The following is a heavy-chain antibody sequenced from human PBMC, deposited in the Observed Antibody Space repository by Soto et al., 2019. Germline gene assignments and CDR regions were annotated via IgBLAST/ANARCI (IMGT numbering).Heavy chain of an antibody. CDR3: ARVSVGTGAYYFDY. CDR1: GGSISSGGYY. Sequence: SETLSLTCTVSGGSISSGGYYWSWIRQHPGKGLEWIGYIYYSGSTYYNPSLKSRVTISVDTSKNQFSLKLSSVTAADTAVYYCARVSVGTGAYYFDYWGQGTLVTVSS. J-gene: IGHJ4*02. D-gene: IGHD1-1*01. V-gene: IGHV4-31*03. CDR2: IYYSGST.